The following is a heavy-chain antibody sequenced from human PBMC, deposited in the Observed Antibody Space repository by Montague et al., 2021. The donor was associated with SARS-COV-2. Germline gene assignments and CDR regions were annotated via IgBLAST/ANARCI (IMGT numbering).Heavy chain of an antibody. D-gene: IGHD3-16*02. V-gene: IGHV3-48*03. CDR2: ISTSAYTT. CDR1: GFTFSNYD. J-gene: IGHJ3*02. Sequence: SLRLSCAASGFTFSNYDMNWVRQAPGKGPEWISYISTSAYTTSYAGSVKGRFTISRDNGKNSLYLQMNSLRVEDTAVYYCTRDYRGIVGDGLDIWGQGTKVTVS. CDR3: TRDYRGIVGDGLDI.